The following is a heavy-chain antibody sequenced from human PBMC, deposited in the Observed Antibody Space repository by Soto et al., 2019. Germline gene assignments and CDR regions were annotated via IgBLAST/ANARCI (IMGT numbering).Heavy chain of an antibody. J-gene: IGHJ4*02. CDR2: ISAYNGNT. CDR1: GYTFTSYG. V-gene: IGHV1-18*01. CDR3: ARDYYDSSSPFSY. D-gene: IGHD3-22*01. Sequence: QVQLVQSGAEVRKPGASVKVSCTASGYTFTSYGIRWVRQAPGQGLEWMGLISAYNGNTTHAQKLHGRANMTTDTTTSTAYMELKSLRSDDTADYYCARDYYDSSSPFSYWGQGTPVTVSS.